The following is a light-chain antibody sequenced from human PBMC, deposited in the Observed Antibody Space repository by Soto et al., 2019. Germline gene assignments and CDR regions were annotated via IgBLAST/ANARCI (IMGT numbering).Light chain of an antibody. J-gene: IGKJ1*01. CDR1: QDISYF. Sequence: DIQMTQSPSSLSASVGDRVTITFQASQDISYFLNWYQQKPGRAPQLVIYDASTLRTGVPSRFSGSGSGTQFTFTINSLQPEDLGTYYCQQYLDFPVFGQGTKVDIK. CDR2: DAS. V-gene: IGKV1-33*01. CDR3: QQYLDFPV.